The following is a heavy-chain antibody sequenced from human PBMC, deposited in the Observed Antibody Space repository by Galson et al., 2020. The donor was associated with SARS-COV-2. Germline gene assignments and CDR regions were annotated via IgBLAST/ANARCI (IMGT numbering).Heavy chain of an antibody. CDR1: GGSISSGNYY. V-gene: IGHV4-61*02. CDR3: ARGAATAFDY. CDR2: IYTSGST. J-gene: IGHJ4*02. Sequence: SQTLSLPCTVSGGSISSGNYYWTWIRQPAGKGLEWIGRIYTSGSTNYNPSLKSRVTISVDTSKNQFSLKVNSVTAADTAVYYCARGAATAFDYWGQGALVTVSS. D-gene: IGHD6-25*01.